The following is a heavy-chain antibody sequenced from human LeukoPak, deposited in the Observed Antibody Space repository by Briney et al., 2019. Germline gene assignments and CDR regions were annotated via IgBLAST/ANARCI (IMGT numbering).Heavy chain of an antibody. J-gene: IGHJ4*02. V-gene: IGHV3-23*01. CDR3: VTYGSGSNYRKAFDY. CDR1: GFTFSSYA. D-gene: IGHD3-10*01. CDR2: ITSSGGTT. Sequence: GGSLRLSCAASGFTFSSYAMSWVRQAPGEGLEWVSGITSSGGTTYYADSVKGRLTISRDNSKSTLYLQMNSLKAEDTAVYYCVTYGSGSNYRKAFDYWGQGTLVTVSS.